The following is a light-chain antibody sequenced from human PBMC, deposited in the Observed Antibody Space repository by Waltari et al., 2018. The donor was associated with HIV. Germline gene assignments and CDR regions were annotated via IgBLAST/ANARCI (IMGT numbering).Light chain of an antibody. CDR2: EVS. V-gene: IGLV2-14*01. Sequence: QSALTQPASVSGSPGQSITISCTGTNSDLGAYNYVSWYQQHPGKAPKLLIYEVSNRPSGVSNRFSGSKSGTMASLTISGLQAEDEADYYCSSYTGTSTLYVFGPGTKVTVL. J-gene: IGLJ1*01. CDR1: NSDLGAYNY. CDR3: SSYTGTSTLYV.